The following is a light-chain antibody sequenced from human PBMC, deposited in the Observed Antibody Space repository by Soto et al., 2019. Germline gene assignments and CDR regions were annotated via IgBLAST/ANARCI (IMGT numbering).Light chain of an antibody. CDR3: SSYTSSNTPYA. Sequence: QSALTQPASVSGSPGQSITISCTASSSDVGAYNFVSWYQHHPGKAPKLILYEVTTRPSGVSSRFSGSKSGNTASLTISGLQADDEANYYCSSYTSSNTPYAFGNRTKVTVL. J-gene: IGLJ1*01. CDR1: SSDVGAYNF. V-gene: IGLV2-14*01. CDR2: EVT.